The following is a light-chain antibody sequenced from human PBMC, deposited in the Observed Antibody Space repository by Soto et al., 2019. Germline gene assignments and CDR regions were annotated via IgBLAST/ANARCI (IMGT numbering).Light chain of an antibody. V-gene: IGKV3-20*01. CDR2: GSS. CDR1: QGVSSNF. CDR3: QQYGRSPLLYT. Sequence: EIVLTQSPGPLSLSPGERATLSCRARQGVSSNFLAWYQQKPGQAPRLLVSGSSTRAAGVPDRFSGSGSGTDFTLTISRLEPEEFAVYYCQQYGRSPLLYTLGQGTKLGLK. J-gene: IGKJ2*01.